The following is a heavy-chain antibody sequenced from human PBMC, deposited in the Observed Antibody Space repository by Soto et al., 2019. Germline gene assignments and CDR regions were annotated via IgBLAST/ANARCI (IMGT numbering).Heavy chain of an antibody. D-gene: IGHD3-10*01. CDR1: GGSISSYY. Sequence: SETLSLTCTVSGGSISSYYWIWIRQPPGKGLEWIGYIYYSGSTNYNPSLKSRVTISVDTSKNQFSLKLSSVTAADMALYYCARTYGRNFDYWGQGTLVTVSS. CDR3: ARTYGRNFDY. V-gene: IGHV4-59*01. CDR2: IYYSGST. J-gene: IGHJ4*02.